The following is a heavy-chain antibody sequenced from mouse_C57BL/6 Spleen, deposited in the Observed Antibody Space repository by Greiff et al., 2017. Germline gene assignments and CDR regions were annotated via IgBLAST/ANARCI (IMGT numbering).Heavy chain of an antibody. D-gene: IGHD1-1*01. CDR2: ISSGGSYT. V-gene: IGHV5-6*01. Sequence: EVQLQQSGGDLVKPGGSLKLSCAASGFTFSSYGMSWVRQTPDKRLEWVATISSGGSYTYYPDSVKGRFTISRDNAKNTLYLQMSSLKSEDTAMYYCARDGGNGSSFWYFDVWGTGTTVTVSS. CDR3: ARDGGNGSSFWYFDV. J-gene: IGHJ1*03. CDR1: GFTFSSYG.